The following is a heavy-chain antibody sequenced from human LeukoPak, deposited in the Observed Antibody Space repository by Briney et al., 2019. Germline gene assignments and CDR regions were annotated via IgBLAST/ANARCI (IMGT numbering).Heavy chain of an antibody. CDR1: GFTFSSYS. D-gene: IGHD3-9*01. CDR2: ITSSSSHI. Sequence: GGSLRLSYAASGFTFSSYSMNWVRQAPGKGLEWVSSITSSSSHIYYADSVKGRFTISRDNAKNSLYLQMNSLRAEDTAVYYCARVRLVTDYWGQGTLVTVSS. J-gene: IGHJ4*02. V-gene: IGHV3-21*01. CDR3: ARVRLVTDY.